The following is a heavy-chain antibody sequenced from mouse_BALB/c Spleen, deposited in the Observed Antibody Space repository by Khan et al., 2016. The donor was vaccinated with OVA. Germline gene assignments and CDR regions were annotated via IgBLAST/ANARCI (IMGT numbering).Heavy chain of an antibody. CDR1: GYSLTRYG. CDR3: ARSKYLARY. Sequence: QMQLEESGPGLVAPSQSLSITCTVYGYSLTRYGVHWVRQPPGKGLEWLGLIWAGGSTNYNWALMSRLSISIDNSKSLVFLIMNSLQTEDTALYYCARSKYLARYWGQGTTLTVSS. D-gene: IGHD3-3*01. CDR2: IWAGGST. V-gene: IGHV2-9*02. J-gene: IGHJ2*01.